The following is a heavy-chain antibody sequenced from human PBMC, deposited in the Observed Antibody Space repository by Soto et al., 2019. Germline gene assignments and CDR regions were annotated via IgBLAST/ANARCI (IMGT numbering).Heavy chain of an antibody. CDR3: AREGSSSWPYNWFDP. V-gene: IGHV1-69*13. CDR1: GGTFSSYA. CDR2: IIPIFGTA. J-gene: IGHJ5*02. D-gene: IGHD6-13*01. Sequence: WASVKVSCKASGGTFSSYAISWVRQAPGQGLEWMGGIIPIFGTANYAQKFQGRVTVTADESTSTAYMELSSLRSEDTAVYYCAREGSSSWPYNWFDPWGQGTLVTVSS.